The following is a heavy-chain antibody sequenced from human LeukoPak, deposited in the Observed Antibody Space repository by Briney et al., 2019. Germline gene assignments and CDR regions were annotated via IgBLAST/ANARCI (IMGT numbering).Heavy chain of an antibody. V-gene: IGHV1-46*01. CDR3: ARDLTMVRGVIRYYGMDV. Sequence: ASLKVSCKASGYTFTSYYMHWVRQAPGQGLEWMGIINPSGGSTSYAQKFQGRVTMTRDTSTSTVYMELSSLRSEDTAVYYCARDLTMVRGVIRYYGMDVWGQGTTVTVSS. CDR2: INPSGGST. J-gene: IGHJ6*02. CDR1: GYTFTSYY. D-gene: IGHD3-10*01.